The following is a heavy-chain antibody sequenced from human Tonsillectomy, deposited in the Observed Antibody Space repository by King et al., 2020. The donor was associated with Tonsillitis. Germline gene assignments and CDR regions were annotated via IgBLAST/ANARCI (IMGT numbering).Heavy chain of an antibody. D-gene: IGHD6-19*01. CDR1: GYAFSDYF. Sequence: QLVQSGAEVKKPGASVKVSCKASGYAFSDYFIHWVRQAPGQGLEWVGWISPNSGATKYAQKFQGRVTMTRDTSVTTAYLELSSLRPDDTALYFCARVSIPVDGTRRHPFDIWGQGTMVTVSS. CDR2: ISPNSGAT. CDR3: ARVSIPVDGTRRHPFDI. J-gene: IGHJ3*02. V-gene: IGHV1-2*02.